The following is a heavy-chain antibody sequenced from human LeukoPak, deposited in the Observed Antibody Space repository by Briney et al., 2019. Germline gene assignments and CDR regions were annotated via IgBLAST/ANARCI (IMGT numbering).Heavy chain of an antibody. CDR2: INSDGSST. CDR3: ATLAERENYHYTANL. V-gene: IGHV3-74*01. CDR1: GFTFSSYW. J-gene: IGHJ4*02. Sequence: GGSLRLSCAASGFTFSSYWMHWVRQAPGKGLVWVSRINSDGSSTNYADSVKGRFTISRDNAKNTLYLQMNSLRAEDTAVYYRATLAERENYHYTANLWGQGTLVIVS. D-gene: IGHD3-16*02.